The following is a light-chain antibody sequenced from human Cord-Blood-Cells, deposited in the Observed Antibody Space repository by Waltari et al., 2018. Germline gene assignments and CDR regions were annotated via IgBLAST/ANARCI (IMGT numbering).Light chain of an antibody. CDR3: QSADSSGTVV. CDR2: KDK. V-gene: IGLV3-25*02. CDR1: ALPTQY. Sequence: SYELTQPPSVSVSPGQTARITCSGDALPTQYAYWYQQKPGQAPVLVIYKDKERPSGIPERFSGSSSGTTVTLTISGVQAEYEADYYCQSADSSGTVVFGGGTKLTVL. J-gene: IGLJ2*01.